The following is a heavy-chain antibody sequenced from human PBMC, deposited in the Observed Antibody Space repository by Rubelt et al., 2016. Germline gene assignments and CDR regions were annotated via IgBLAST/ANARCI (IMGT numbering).Heavy chain of an antibody. CDR1: GGSISSSSYY. D-gene: IGHD1-14*01. J-gene: IGHJ3*02. Sequence: QLQLQESGPGLVKPSETLSLTCTVSGGSISSSSYYWSWIRQSPGKGLEWIGEINHSGSTNYNPSLKGGVAISVDTSKNQFSLKVTAVTAADTAVYYCVRGGDDRIGKSLIAFDIWGQGTMVTVSS. V-gene: IGHV4-39*07. CDR3: VRGGDDRIGKSLIAFDI. CDR2: INHSGST.